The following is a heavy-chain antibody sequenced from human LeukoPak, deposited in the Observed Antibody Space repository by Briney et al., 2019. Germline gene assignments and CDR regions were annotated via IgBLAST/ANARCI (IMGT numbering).Heavy chain of an antibody. CDR2: INPDNGNT. CDR3: ATYYGSTTSCYPYFFDY. CDR1: GYPFTRYG. D-gene: IGHD2-2*01. Sequence: ASVKVSCKASGYPFTRYGISWVRQAPGQGLEWMGWINPDNGNTKYAQKFQGRVTMTTDTSTSTAHMELRSLRSDDTAVYYCATYYGSTTSCYPYFFDYWGQGTLVTVSS. V-gene: IGHV1-18*01. J-gene: IGHJ4*02.